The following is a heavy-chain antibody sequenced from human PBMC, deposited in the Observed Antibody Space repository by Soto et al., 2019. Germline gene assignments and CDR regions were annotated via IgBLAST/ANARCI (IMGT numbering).Heavy chain of an antibody. D-gene: IGHD3-10*01. CDR1: GDTFNFYS. CDR3: ATSYGSVYRAFDS. J-gene: IGHJ4*02. CDR2: SNPILSMS. Sequence: QVQLVQSGADVQRPGSSVRVSCKASGDTFNFYSINWVRQAPGLGLQWMGRSNPILSMSNYAPRFQGRVTMTADKSTSTAYMELSSLRSEDTAMYYCATSYGSVYRAFDSWGQGALVTVSS. V-gene: IGHV1-69*02.